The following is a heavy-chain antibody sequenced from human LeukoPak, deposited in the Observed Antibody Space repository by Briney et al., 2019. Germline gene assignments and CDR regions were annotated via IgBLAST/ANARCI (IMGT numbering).Heavy chain of an antibody. D-gene: IGHD2-2*01. V-gene: IGHV3-53*01. J-gene: IGHJ4*02. CDR2: ISSGGST. Sequence: GGSLRLSCAASGFTVSTYCMTWVRQAPGKGLECVSVISSGGSTYYADSVKGRFTVSRDNSKNTLYLQMNSLRAEDTAMYYCARGLGYCTSTTCLLPFDYWGQGTLVTVSS. CDR1: GFTVSTYC. CDR3: ARGLGYCTSTTCLLPFDY.